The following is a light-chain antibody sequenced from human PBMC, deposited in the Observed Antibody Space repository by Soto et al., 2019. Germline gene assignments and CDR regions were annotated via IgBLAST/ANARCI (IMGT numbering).Light chain of an antibody. CDR1: QSVSNNY. V-gene: IGKV3-20*01. CDR3: QQYSSLWT. Sequence: EDLLTQSPGTLSLSPGERSTLSCVTSQSVSNNYLAWYQQKPGQAPRLLIYGASSRATGIPDRFSGSGYGTDFTLSTSRLAPEDFAVYYCQQYSSLWTFGQGTKVDIK. J-gene: IGKJ1*01. CDR2: GAS.